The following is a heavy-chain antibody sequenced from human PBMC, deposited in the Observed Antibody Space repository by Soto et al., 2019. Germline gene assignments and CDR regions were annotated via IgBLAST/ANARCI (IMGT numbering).Heavy chain of an antibody. J-gene: IGHJ4*02. D-gene: IGHD2-2*01. Sequence: SETLSLTCAVSSGSISSSNWWSWVRQPPGKGLEWIGEIYHSGSTNYNPSLKSRVTISADKSKNQFSLKLSSVTAADTAVYYCARASRPLYCSSTSCYDRGYYFDYWGQGTLVTVSS. CDR2: IYHSGST. CDR3: ARASRPLYCSSTSCYDRGYYFDY. CDR1: SGSISSSNW. V-gene: IGHV4-4*02.